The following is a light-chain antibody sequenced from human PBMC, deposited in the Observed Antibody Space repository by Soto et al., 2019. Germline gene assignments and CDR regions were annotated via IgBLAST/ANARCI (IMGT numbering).Light chain of an antibody. V-gene: IGLV2-14*01. CDR2: EVS. J-gene: IGLJ2*01. CDR1: SSDVGGFDF. Sequence: QSALTQPASVSGSPGQSVTISCTGTSSDVGGFDFVSWYQKHPGKAPKLVIYEVSLRPSGVSDRFSGSKSANTASLTISGLQAEDDSDYYCSSYTNSGNLVFGGGTKLTVL. CDR3: SSYTNSGNLV.